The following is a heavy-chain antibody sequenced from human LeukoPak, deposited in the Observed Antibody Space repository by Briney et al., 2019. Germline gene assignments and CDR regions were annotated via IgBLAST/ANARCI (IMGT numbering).Heavy chain of an antibody. CDR2: ISYDGSNK. J-gene: IGHJ4*02. V-gene: IGHV3-30*14. D-gene: IGHD1-7*01. Sequence: PGRSLRLSCAASGFTFSSYAMHWVRQAPGKGLEWVAVISYDGSNKYYADSVKGRFTISRDNSKNTLYLQMNSLRAEDTAVYYCAREPPSQGITGTTVYWGQGTLVTVSS. CDR3: AREPPSQGITGTTVY. CDR1: GFTFSSYA.